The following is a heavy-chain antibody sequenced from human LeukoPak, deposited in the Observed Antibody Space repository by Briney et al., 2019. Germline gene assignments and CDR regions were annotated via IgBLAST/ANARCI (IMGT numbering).Heavy chain of an antibody. CDR3: ASRYCITSRCPRYFQH. CDR1: GGSISSGGFY. V-gene: IGHV4-31*03. CDR2: IYYSGST. J-gene: IGHJ1*01. D-gene: IGHD2-2*01. Sequence: PSQTLSLTCTVSGGSISSGGFYWSWIRQHPGKGLEWIGYIYYSGSTYYNPSLKSRVTISVDTSKNHFSLKLSSVTAADTAVYYCASRYCITSRCPRYFQHWGQGTLVTVSS.